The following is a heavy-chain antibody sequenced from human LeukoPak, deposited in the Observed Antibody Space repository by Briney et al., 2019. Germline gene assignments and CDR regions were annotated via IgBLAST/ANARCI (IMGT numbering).Heavy chain of an antibody. CDR1: GFTFSSYW. J-gene: IGHJ5*02. D-gene: IGHD3-22*01. V-gene: IGHV3-7*01. CDR2: IKQDGSEK. Sequence: GGSLRLSCAASGFTFSSYWMSWVRQAPGKGLEWVANIKQDGSEKYYVDSVKGRFTISRDNAKNSLYLQMNSLRAEDTAVYYCLRDPGVNYYDSSGYSFPWGQGTLVTVSS. CDR3: LRDPGVNYYDSSGYSFP.